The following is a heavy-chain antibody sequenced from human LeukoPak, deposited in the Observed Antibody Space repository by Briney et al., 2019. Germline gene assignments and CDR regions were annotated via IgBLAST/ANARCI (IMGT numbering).Heavy chain of an antibody. CDR2: IYYSGST. Sequence: KPSETLSLTCTVSGGSISSYYWSWIRQPPGKGLEWIGYIYYSGSTNYNPSLKSRVTISVDTSKNQFSLKLSSVTAAGTAVYYCASGVLGSGWYYFDYWGQGTLVTVSS. CDR3: ASGVLGSGWYYFDY. CDR1: GGSISSYY. D-gene: IGHD6-19*01. V-gene: IGHV4-59*08. J-gene: IGHJ4*02.